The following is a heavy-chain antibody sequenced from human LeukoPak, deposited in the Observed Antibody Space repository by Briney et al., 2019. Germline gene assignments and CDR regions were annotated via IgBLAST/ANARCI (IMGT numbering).Heavy chain of an antibody. CDR3: ARDPLSLPAATHFDY. Sequence: GGSLRLSCAASGFTFSSYSMNWVRQAPGKGLEWVSSISSSSSYIYYADSVKGRFTISRDNAKNSLYLQMNSLRAEDTAVYYCARDPLSLPAATHFDYWGQGTLVTVSS. CDR2: ISSSSSYI. CDR1: GFTFSSYS. D-gene: IGHD2-2*01. J-gene: IGHJ4*02. V-gene: IGHV3-21*04.